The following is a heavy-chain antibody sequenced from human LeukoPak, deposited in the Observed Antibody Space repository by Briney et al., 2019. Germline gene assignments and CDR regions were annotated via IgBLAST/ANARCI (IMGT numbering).Heavy chain of an antibody. Sequence: SETLSLTCTVSGVSISSSNSYWGWIRQPPGKGLEWIGSIYYSGNTYYNASLKSQVSISIDTSKNQFSLRLSSVTAADTAVYYCARGDNSGYYSLDYWGQGSLVTVSS. J-gene: IGHJ4*02. V-gene: IGHV4-39*07. CDR1: GVSISSSNSY. CDR2: IYYSGNT. CDR3: ARGDNSGYYSLDY. D-gene: IGHD3-22*01.